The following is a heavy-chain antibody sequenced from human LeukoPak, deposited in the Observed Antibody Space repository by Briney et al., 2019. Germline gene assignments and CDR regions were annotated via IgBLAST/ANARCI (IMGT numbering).Heavy chain of an antibody. V-gene: IGHV3-23*01. CDR3: ARDFWDDFEYLDL. J-gene: IGHJ2*01. D-gene: IGHD3-3*01. Sequence: SGGSLRLSCAASGFPFSASAMTGVRQAPGKGLEWVSHILSTGTTYYPDSLRGRFTISRDNSKNTLYLLMTSLRADDPAVYYCARDFWDDFEYLDLWGRGTLVTVSS. CDR1: GFPFSASA. CDR2: ILSTGTT.